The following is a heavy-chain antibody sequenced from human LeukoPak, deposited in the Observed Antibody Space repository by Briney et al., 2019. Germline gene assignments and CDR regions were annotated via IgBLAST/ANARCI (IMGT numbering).Heavy chain of an antibody. Sequence: GGSLRLSSAASGFTFSNHNMNWVRQAPGKGLGWDSPISSSSTYIYYAGSLKGRFSISRENAQNSHYLHMNRLRDQDTAAYYCARAQWLANAFDVWGRRTMVTVSS. CDR2: ISSSSTYI. J-gene: IGHJ3*01. CDR1: GFTFSNHN. CDR3: ARAQWLANAFDV. V-gene: IGHV3-21*01. D-gene: IGHD6-19*01.